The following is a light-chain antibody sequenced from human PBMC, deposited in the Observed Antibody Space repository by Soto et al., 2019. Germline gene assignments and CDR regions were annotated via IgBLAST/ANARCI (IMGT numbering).Light chain of an antibody. Sequence: QSVLTQPPSASGSPGQSVAISCTGTSSDVGGYNYVSWYQQHPGKAPKLMIYDVTQRPSGVPDRFSGSKSGNAASLTISGLQAEDEADYYCCSYAGSHTKYVFGTGTKVTVL. J-gene: IGLJ1*01. V-gene: IGLV2-11*01. CDR2: DVT. CDR3: CSYAGSHTKYV. CDR1: SSDVGGYNY.